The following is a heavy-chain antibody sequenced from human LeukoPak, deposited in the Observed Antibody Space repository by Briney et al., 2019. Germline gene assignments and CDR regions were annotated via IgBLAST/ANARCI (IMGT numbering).Heavy chain of an antibody. CDR2: NYSGGST. D-gene: IGHD3-22*01. Sequence: GGPLRLSCAASGFTVSSNYMSWVRQAPGKGLEWVSVNYSGGSTYYADSVKGRFTISRDNSKNTLYLQMNSLRAEDTAVYYCASSTYYYDSSGYYDRDYFDYWGQGTLVTVSS. CDR1: GFTVSSNY. J-gene: IGHJ4*02. CDR3: ASSTYYYDSSGYYDRDYFDY. V-gene: IGHV3-53*01.